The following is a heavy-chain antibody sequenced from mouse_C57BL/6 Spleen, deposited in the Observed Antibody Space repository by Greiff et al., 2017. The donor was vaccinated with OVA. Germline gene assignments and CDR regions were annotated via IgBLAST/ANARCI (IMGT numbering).Heavy chain of an antibody. Sequence: QVQLQQPGAELVKPGASVKLSCKASGYTFTSYWMHWVKQRPGRGLEWIGRIDPNSGGTKYNEKFKSKATLTVDKPSSTAYMQLSILTSEDSSVYYWARCPTVVAPYYAMGYWGQGTSVTDAS. V-gene: IGHV1-72*01. CDR1: GYTFTSYW. D-gene: IGHD1-1*01. CDR3: ARCPTVVAPYYAMGY. CDR2: IDPNSGGT. J-gene: IGHJ4*01.